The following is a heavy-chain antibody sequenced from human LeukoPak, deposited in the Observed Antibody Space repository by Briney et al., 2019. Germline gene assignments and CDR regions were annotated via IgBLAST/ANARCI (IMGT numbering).Heavy chain of an antibody. CDR1: GFTFSSYG. D-gene: IGHD6-19*01. J-gene: IGHJ4*02. V-gene: IGHV3-30*18. Sequence: GGSLRLSCAASGFTFSSYGMHWVRQAPGKGLEWVAVISYDGSNKYYADSVKGRFTVPRDNSKNTLYLQMNSLRAEDTAVYYCAKVKQVAGTWYYFDYWGQGTLVTVSS. CDR2: ISYDGSNK. CDR3: AKVKQVAGTWYYFDY.